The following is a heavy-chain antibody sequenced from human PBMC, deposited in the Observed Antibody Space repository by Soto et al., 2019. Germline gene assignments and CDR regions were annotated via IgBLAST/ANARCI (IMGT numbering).Heavy chain of an antibody. J-gene: IGHJ6*02. CDR1: GGTFSSYT. CDR2: IIPILGIA. Sequence: QVQLVQSGAEVKKPGSSVKVSCKASGGTFSSYTISWVRQAPGQGLEWMGRIIPILGIANYAQKFQGRVRITADKSTSTAYMELSSLRSEATAVYYCARAHAGGAGSPAYYYGMDVWGQGTTVTVSS. V-gene: IGHV1-69*02. D-gene: IGHD3-10*01. CDR3: ARAHAGGAGSPAYYYGMDV.